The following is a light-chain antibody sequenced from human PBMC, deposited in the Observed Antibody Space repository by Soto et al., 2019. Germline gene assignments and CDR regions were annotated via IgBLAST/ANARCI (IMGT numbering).Light chain of an antibody. CDR2: GSS. V-gene: IGKV3-15*01. CDR3: QQYNNWLTWT. CDR1: QSVSSN. J-gene: IGKJ1*01. Sequence: EIVMTQSPATLSVSPGERATLSCRASQSVSSNLAWYQQKPGQAPRLLIYGSSTRATGIPARFSDSGSGTEFTLTISSLQSQDFAVYYCQQYNNWLTWTFGQGTKVEMK.